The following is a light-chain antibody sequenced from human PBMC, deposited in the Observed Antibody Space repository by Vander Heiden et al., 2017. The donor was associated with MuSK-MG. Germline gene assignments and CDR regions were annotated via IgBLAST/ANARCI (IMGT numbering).Light chain of an antibody. Sequence: SYVLTQPPSVSVAPGKTARITCGGNNIGSKSVHWYQQKPGQAPVLVIYYASDRPSGIPERFSGSNSGNTATLTISRVEAGDEADYYCQVWDSSSADVVFGGGTKLTVL. V-gene: IGLV3-21*04. CDR3: QVWDSSSADVV. CDR2: YAS. CDR1: NIGSKS. J-gene: IGLJ2*01.